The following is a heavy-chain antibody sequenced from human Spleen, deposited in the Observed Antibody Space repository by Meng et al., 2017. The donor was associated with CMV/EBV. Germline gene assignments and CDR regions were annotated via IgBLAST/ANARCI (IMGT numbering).Heavy chain of an antibody. CDR1: FSGYY. J-gene: IGHJ6*02. CDR3: ARIKRRSGYSYGYYYYGMDV. Sequence: FSGYYWSWIRQPPGKGLEWIGEINHSGSTNYNPSLKSRVTISVDTSKNQFSLKLSSVTAADTAVYYCARIKRRSGYSYGYYYYGMDVWGQGTTVTVSS. V-gene: IGHV4-34*01. D-gene: IGHD5-18*01. CDR2: INHSGST.